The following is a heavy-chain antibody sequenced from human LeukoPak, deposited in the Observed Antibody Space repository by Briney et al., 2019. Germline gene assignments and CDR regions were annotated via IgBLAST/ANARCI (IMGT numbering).Heavy chain of an antibody. CDR1: GGSISSYY. CDR2: IYYSGST. CDR3: ASTSLRWGRNWFDP. J-gene: IGHJ5*02. V-gene: IGHV4-59*08. Sequence: SETLSLTCTVPGGSISSYYWSWIRQPPGKGLEWIGYIYYSGSTNYNPSLKSRVTISVDTSKNQFSLKLSSVTAADTAVYYCASTSLRWGRNWFDPWGQGTLVTISS. D-gene: IGHD4-23*01.